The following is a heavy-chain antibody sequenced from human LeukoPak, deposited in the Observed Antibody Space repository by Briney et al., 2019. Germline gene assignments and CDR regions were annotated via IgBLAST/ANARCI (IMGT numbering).Heavy chain of an antibody. CDR3: ARARRYCTNGVCYRYYYYYMDV. CDR1: GGSFSGYY. J-gene: IGHJ6*03. V-gene: IGHV4-34*01. D-gene: IGHD2-8*01. CDR2: INHGGST. Sequence: SETLSLTCAVYGGSFSGYYWSWIRRPPGKGLEGIGEINHGGSTNYNPSLKSRVTISVDTSKNQFSLKLSSVTAADTAVYYCARARRYCTNGVCYRYYYYYMDVWGKGTTVTVSS.